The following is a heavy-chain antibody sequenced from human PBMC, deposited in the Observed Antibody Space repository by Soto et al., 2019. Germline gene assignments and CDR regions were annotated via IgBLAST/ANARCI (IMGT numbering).Heavy chain of an antibody. CDR3: ARLQVGATGSY. J-gene: IGHJ4*02. CDR1: GYTFTGYD. D-gene: IGHD1-26*01. Sequence: GASVKVSCKASGYTFTGYDITWVRHATGQGLEWMGWMNPNSGHTGYAQKFQGRVTMTRNTSISTAYMELSSLRSEDTAVYYCARLQVGATGSYWGQGTLVTVSS. V-gene: IGHV1-8*01. CDR2: MNPNSGHT.